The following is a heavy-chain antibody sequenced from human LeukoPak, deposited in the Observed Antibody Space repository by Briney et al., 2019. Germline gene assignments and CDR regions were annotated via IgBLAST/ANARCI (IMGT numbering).Heavy chain of an antibody. CDR2: VSSDGRYK. CDR3: ARDFGDNGYDY. Sequence: GGSLILSCAGSGFTFSTHGMHWVRQAPGKGLEWVAYVSSDGRYKDYADSVKGRFTNSRDNSMNTLYLQMNSLRTEDTAVYYCARDFGDNGYDYWGQGTLVTVSS. CDR1: GFTFSTHG. D-gene: IGHD3-3*01. V-gene: IGHV3-30*03. J-gene: IGHJ4*02.